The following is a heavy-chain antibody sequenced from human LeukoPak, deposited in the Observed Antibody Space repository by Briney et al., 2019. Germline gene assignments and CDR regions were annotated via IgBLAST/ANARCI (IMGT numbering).Heavy chain of an antibody. D-gene: IGHD3-22*01. V-gene: IGHV3-23*01. CDR2: ISGGGSNT. Sequence: GGSLRLSCTASGFRFSNYAMNWVRQAPGKGLEWVSVISGGGSNTNYADSVKGRFTISRENSKNTLYLQMNSLRAEDTAVYYCAHTDSYYFDSGMVSWGQGALVTVSS. CDR3: AHTDSYYFDSGMVS. CDR1: GFRFSNYA. J-gene: IGHJ5*02.